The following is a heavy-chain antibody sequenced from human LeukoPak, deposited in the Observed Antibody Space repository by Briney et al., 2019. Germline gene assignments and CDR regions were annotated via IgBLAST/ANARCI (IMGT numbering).Heavy chain of an antibody. CDR3: ASGVAIFGAPLDY. CDR2: ISGGAGST. V-gene: IGHV3-23*01. D-gene: IGHD3-3*01. J-gene: IGHJ4*02. CDR1: GFTFSSYA. Sequence: GGSLRLSCAASGFTFSSYAMSWVRQAPGKGLRWVSIISGGAGSTYYTNSVKGRFTISRDNSKNTLYLQMNSLRAEDTAQYYCASGVAIFGAPLDYWGQGTLVTVSS.